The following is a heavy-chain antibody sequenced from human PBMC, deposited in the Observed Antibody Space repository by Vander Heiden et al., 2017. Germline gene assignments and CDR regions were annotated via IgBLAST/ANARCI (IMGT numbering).Heavy chain of an antibody. J-gene: IGHJ4*02. D-gene: IGHD3-10*01. V-gene: IGHV4-4*07. CDR2: VYSNGVT. CDR1: GGSINNYY. CDR3: ARGSYLDD. Sequence: QVQLQESGPGLVILSETLSLTCNVTGGSINNYYFSWIRRAAGKGLEWIGRVYSNGVTNYNPSLRTRVTMSADLSENQVSLSLTSVTAADTAVYFCARGSYLDDWGQGTLVTVSS.